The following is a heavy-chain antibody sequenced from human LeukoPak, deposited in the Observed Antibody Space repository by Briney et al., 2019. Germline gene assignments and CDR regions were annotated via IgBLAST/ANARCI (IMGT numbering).Heavy chain of an antibody. Sequence: PSETLSLTCTVSGYSISSGYYWGWIRQPPGKGLEWIGSIYHSGSTYYNPSLKSRVTISVDTSKNQFSLKLSSVTAADTAVYYCARDHAGYCSSTSCYLGWFDPWGQGTLVTVSS. CDR3: ARDHAGYCSSTSCYLGWFDP. CDR1: GYSISSGYY. J-gene: IGHJ5*02. D-gene: IGHD2-2*01. V-gene: IGHV4-38-2*02. CDR2: IYHSGST.